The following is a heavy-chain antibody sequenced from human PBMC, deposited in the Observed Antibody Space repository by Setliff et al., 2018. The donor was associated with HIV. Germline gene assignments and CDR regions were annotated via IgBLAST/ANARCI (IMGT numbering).Heavy chain of an antibody. J-gene: IGHJ4*02. V-gene: IGHV4-59*01. CDR1: GGSFSDYY. Sequence: PSETLSLTCAVYGGSFSDYYWSWIRQPPGKGLEWIGYIYYSGSTKHNPSLKSRVTISLDTSKNQFSLKLTSVTAADTAVYYCARYSPRGYTLTGPYWGQGTLVTVSS. CDR3: ARYSPRGYTLTGPY. CDR2: IYYSGST. D-gene: IGHD6-25*01.